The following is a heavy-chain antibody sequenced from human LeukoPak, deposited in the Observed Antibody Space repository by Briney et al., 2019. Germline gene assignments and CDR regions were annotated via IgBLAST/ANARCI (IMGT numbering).Heavy chain of an antibody. CDR1: GFTFSSYS. CDR3: ARVWDGDSHYFDY. CDR2: ISSSSSYI. D-gene: IGHD4-17*01. V-gene: IGHV3-21*01. Sequence: GGSLRLSCAASGFTFSSYSMNWVRQAPGKGLEWVSSISSSSSYIYYADSVKGRFTISRDNAKSSLYLQMNSLRAEDTAVYYCARVWDGDSHYFDYWGQGTLVTVSS. J-gene: IGHJ4*02.